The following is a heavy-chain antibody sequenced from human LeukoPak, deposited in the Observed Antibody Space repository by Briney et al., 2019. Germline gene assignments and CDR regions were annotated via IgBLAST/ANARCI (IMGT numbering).Heavy chain of an antibody. CDR3: AREVGDGMDV. V-gene: IGHV1-8*02. Sequence: GESLKISCKGSGYSFPSYWIAWVRQATGQGLEWMGWMNPNSGNTGYAQKFQGRVTMTRNTSISTAYMELSSLRSEDTAVYYCAREVGDGMDVWGQGTTVTVSS. CDR2: MNPNSGNT. CDR1: GYSFPSYW. D-gene: IGHD3-16*01. J-gene: IGHJ6*02.